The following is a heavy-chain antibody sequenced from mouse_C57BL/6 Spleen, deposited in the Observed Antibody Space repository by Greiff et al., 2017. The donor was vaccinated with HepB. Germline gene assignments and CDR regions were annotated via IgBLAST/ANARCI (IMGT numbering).Heavy chain of an antibody. D-gene: IGHD1-1*01. CDR3: ARETTVVADYAMDY. Sequence: EVKLMESGGGLVKPGGSLKLSCAASGFTFSSYAMSWVRQTPEKRLEWVATISGGGSYTYYPDNVKGRFTISRDNAKNNLYLQMSHLKSEDTAMYYCARETTVVADYAMDYWGQGTSVTVSS. CDR2: ISGGGSYT. J-gene: IGHJ4*01. V-gene: IGHV5-4*01. CDR1: GFTFSSYA.